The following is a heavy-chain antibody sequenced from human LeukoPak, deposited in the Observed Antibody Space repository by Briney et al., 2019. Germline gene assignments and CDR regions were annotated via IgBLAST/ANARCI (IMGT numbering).Heavy chain of an antibody. D-gene: IGHD1-26*01. Sequence: PGGSLRLSCAASRFTFSSYSMNWVRQAPGKGLEWVSSISSSSSYIYYADSVKGRFTISRDNAKNSLYLQMNSLRAEDTAVYYCARDQSGTYCVDYWGQGTLVTVSS. CDR1: RFTFSSYS. V-gene: IGHV3-21*01. CDR3: ARDQSGTYCVDY. CDR2: ISSSSSYI. J-gene: IGHJ4*02.